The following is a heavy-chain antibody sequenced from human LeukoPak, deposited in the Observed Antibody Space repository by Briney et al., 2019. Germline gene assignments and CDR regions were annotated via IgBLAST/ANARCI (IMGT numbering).Heavy chain of an antibody. CDR3: ARDRPGYCSSTSCPAGDAFDI. J-gene: IGHJ3*02. D-gene: IGHD2-2*03. Sequence: GASVKVSCKASGGTFSSYTISWVRQAPGQGLEWMGRIIPIFGIANYAQKFQGRVTITADKSTSTAYMELSSLRSEDTAVYYCARDRPGYCSSTSCPAGDAFDIWGQGTMVTVSS. CDR1: GGTFSSYT. CDR2: IIPIFGIA. V-gene: IGHV1-69*04.